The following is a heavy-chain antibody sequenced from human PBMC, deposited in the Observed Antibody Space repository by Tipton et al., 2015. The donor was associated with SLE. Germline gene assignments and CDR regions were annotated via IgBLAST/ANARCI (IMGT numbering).Heavy chain of an antibody. CDR3: AREYSGGVCLDY. Sequence: TLSLTCSVSGVSITSHYWSWIRQPAGRKLEWIGRIHYGGTTNYNPSLKNRLTMSVDMSKNQFSLNLSAVTAADTAVYYCAREYSGGVCLDYWGQGKLVTVSA. D-gene: IGHD2-21*01. CDR2: IHYGGTT. J-gene: IGHJ4*02. V-gene: IGHV4-4*07. CDR1: GVSITSHY.